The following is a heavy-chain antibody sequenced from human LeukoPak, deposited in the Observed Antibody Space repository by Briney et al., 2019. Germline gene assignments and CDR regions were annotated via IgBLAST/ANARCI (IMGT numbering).Heavy chain of an antibody. CDR1: GYTFTKYD. V-gene: IGHV1-8*01. CDR3: AREAVAVLSYYYGMDV. CDR2: MNPNSGNT. J-gene: IGHJ6*02. Sequence: ASVTVSFKASGYTFTKYDINWVRQATGQGLEWMGWMNPNSGNTGYAQKFQGRVTMTRNTSISTAYMELSSLRSEDTAVYYCAREAVAVLSYYYGMDVWGQGTTVTVSS. D-gene: IGHD6-19*01.